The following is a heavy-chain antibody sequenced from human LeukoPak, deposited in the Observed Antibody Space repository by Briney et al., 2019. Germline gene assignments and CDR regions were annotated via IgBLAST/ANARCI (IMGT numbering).Heavy chain of an antibody. J-gene: IGHJ3*02. CDR2: IYYSGST. CDR1: GGSISSSSYY. D-gene: IGHD3-9*01. Sequence: PSETLSLTCTVSGGSISSSSYYWGWIRQPPGKGLEWIGSIYYSGSTYYNPSLKSRVTISVDTSKNQFSLKLSSVTAADTAVYYCARVREDDILTGYYDAFDIWGQGTMVTVSS. V-gene: IGHV4-39*07. CDR3: ARVREDDILTGYYDAFDI.